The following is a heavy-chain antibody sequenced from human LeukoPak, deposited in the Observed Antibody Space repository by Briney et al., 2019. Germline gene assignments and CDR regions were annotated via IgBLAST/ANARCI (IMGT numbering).Heavy chain of an antibody. V-gene: IGHV4-4*02. Sequence: SGTLSLTCAVSGGSISSSNWWSWVRQPPGKGLEWIGEIYHSGSTNYNPSLKSRVTISVDKSKNQFSLKLSSVTAADTAVYYCARAQGYCSGGSCYSRFDYWGQGTLVTVSS. CDR1: GGSISSSNW. CDR3: ARAQGYCSGGSCYSRFDY. J-gene: IGHJ4*02. D-gene: IGHD2-15*01. CDR2: IYHSGST.